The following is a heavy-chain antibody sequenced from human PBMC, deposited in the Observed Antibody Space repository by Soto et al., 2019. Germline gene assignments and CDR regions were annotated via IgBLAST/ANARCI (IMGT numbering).Heavy chain of an antibody. Sequence: PSETLSLTCAVSGASFSGSYWSWIRQPPGKVLEWIGYAYYSGTTVYNPSLKSRVSISVDTSKKHVSLRLNSVTAADTAVYYCAVWSALTQYYFDSWGHGTLVNVSS. CDR3: AVWSALTQYYFDS. J-gene: IGHJ4*01. CDR1: GASFSGSY. D-gene: IGHD3-3*01. CDR2: AYYSGTT. V-gene: IGHV4-59*13.